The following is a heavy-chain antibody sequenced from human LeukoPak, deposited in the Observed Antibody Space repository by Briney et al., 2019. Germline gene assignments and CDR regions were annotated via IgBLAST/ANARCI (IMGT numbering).Heavy chain of an antibody. Sequence: HAGGSLRLSCAASGFTFSSCEMNWVRQAPGKGLDWVSYISDSGTTIYYANSVKGRFTISRDNAKNSLYLQMNSLRAEDTAVYYCARDRRRGGDNWNDGLLDYWGQGTLVTVSS. CDR2: ISDSGTTI. J-gene: IGHJ4*02. CDR1: GFTFSSCE. D-gene: IGHD1-1*01. V-gene: IGHV3-48*03. CDR3: ARDRRRGGDNWNDGLLDY.